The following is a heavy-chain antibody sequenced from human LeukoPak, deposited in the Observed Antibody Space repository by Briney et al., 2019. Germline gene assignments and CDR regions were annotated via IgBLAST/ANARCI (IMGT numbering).Heavy chain of an antibody. CDR1: GFTFSNYG. Sequence: PGGSLRLSCAASGFTFSNYGMHWVRQAPGKGLERVAFIRYDGSNEYYADSVKGRFTISRDNSKNTVYLQMNSLRAEDTAVYYCAKDRVSSETDFDSWGQGTLATVSS. V-gene: IGHV3-30*02. J-gene: IGHJ4*02. D-gene: IGHD3-22*01. CDR2: IRYDGSNE. CDR3: AKDRVSSETDFDS.